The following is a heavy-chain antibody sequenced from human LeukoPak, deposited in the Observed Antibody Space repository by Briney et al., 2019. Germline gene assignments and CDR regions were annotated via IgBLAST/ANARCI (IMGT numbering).Heavy chain of an antibody. CDR3: VRSVTASTTGAI. CDR1: GCTFSDHS. V-gene: IGHV3-72*01. CDR2: TRSKPYSYTT. Sequence: GGSLTLSCPSSGCTFSDHSRDWVRQAPGKGRDGVGRTRSKPYSYTTQCAASVKGRFTISRDDSKNSLYLQMNSPKPEDTAVYYCVRSVTASTTGAIWGQGTMVTVSP. J-gene: IGHJ3*02. D-gene: IGHD2-21*02.